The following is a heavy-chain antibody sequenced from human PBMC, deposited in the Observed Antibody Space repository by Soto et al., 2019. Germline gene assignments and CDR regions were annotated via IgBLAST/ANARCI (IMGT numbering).Heavy chain of an antibody. D-gene: IGHD3-10*01. V-gene: IGHV4-30-2*01. Sequence: PSETLSLTCAVSGGSISSGGYSWSWIRQPPGKGLEWIGYIYHSGSTYYNPSLKSRVTISVDRSKNQFSLKLSSVTAADTAVYYCARVTNYYGSGSYIDYWGQGTLVTVSS. CDR2: IYHSGST. CDR1: GGSISSGGYS. CDR3: ARVTNYYGSGSYIDY. J-gene: IGHJ4*02.